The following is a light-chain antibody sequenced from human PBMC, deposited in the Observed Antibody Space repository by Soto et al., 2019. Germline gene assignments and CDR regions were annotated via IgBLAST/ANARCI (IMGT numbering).Light chain of an antibody. CDR3: SSFTSAYTFV. CDR2: GVS. Sequence: QSVLTQPASVSGSAGQSIAISCTGTSSDVGGYNYVSWYQQHPGKAPKLLLSGVSKRPSGVSDRFSGSKSGNTASLTISGPQTQDEADYYCSSFTSAYTFVFGTGTKVTVL. V-gene: IGLV2-14*01. J-gene: IGLJ1*01. CDR1: SSDVGGYNY.